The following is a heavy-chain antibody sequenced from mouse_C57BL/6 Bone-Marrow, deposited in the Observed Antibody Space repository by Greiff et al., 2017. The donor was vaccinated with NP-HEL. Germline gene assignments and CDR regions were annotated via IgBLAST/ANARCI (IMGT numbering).Heavy chain of an antibody. V-gene: IGHV14-4*01. D-gene: IGHD2-1*01. CDR1: GFNIKDDY. J-gene: IGHJ3*01. CDR3: TTGYYGNYPFAY. CDR2: IDPENGDT. Sequence: EVQLQQSGAELVRPGASVKLSCTASGFNIKDDYMHWVKQRPEQGLEWIGRIDPENGDTEYASKFQGKATITADTSSNTAYLQLSSLTSEDTAVYYCTTGYYGNYPFAYWGQGTLVTVSA.